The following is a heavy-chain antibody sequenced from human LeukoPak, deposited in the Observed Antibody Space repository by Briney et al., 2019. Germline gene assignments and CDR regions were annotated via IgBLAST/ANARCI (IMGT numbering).Heavy chain of an antibody. J-gene: IGHJ3*02. V-gene: IGHV3-23*01. D-gene: IGHD6-19*01. CDR2: ISGSGSST. Sequence: GGSLRLSCAASGFTFSNYEMNWVRQAPGKGLEWVSAISGSGSSTYYADSVKGRFTISRDNSKNTLYLQMNSLRAEDTAVYYCAKDLSSGWPDAFDIWGQGTMVTVSS. CDR1: GFTFSNYE. CDR3: AKDLSSGWPDAFDI.